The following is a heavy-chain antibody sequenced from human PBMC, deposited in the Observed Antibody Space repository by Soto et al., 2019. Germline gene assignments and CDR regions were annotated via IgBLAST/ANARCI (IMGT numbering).Heavy chain of an antibody. V-gene: IGHV3-7*04. CDR1: GFTFEAFY. Sequence: EVQLVQSGGGLVQPGESLRLSCVVSGFTFEAFYMSWVRQAPGKGLEWVSNIKQDGSETDYVDSVKGRFTISRDNAKSSLYLQMNSLRVEDTAVYYCGRERRQWRLWGQGNLVSVSS. D-gene: IGHD6-19*01. CDR3: GRERRQWRL. CDR2: IKQDGSET. J-gene: IGHJ4*02.